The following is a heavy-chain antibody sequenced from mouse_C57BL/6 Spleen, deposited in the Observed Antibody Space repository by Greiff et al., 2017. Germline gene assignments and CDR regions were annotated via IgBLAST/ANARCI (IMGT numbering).Heavy chain of an antibody. Sequence: VKVVESGAELVKPGASVKISCKASGYAFSSYWMNWVKQRPGKGLEWIGQIYPGDGDTNYNGKFKGKATLTADKSSSTAYMQLSSLTAEDSAVYCCAGSYGNYDAMDYWGQGTSVTVSS. V-gene: IGHV1-80*01. CDR1: GYAFSSYW. CDR3: AGSYGNYDAMDY. D-gene: IGHD2-1*01. J-gene: IGHJ4*01. CDR2: IYPGDGDT.